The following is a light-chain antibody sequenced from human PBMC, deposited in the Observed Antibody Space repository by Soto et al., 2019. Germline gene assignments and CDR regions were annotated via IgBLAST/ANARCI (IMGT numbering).Light chain of an antibody. J-gene: IGKJ3*01. CDR1: QDIGHY. Sequence: DIQMTQSPPSVSASVGDRVTITCQARQDIGHYLNWYQQRPGEAPNLLIYDASTLQSGVPSRYTGSGSGTIFTFTISSLQPADVATYYCQQYDDIPVFGPGTKV. V-gene: IGKV1-33*01. CDR3: QQYDDIPV. CDR2: DAS.